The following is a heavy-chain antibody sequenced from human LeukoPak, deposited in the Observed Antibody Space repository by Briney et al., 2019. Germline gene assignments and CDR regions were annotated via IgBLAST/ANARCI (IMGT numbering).Heavy chain of an antibody. J-gene: IGHJ5*02. D-gene: IGHD6-13*01. V-gene: IGHV4-4*07. CDR1: GASISSYY. CDR2: IYTNGGT. Sequence: PSETLSLTCSVSGASISSYYWSWIRQPAGKGLEWIGRIYTNGGTNYNPSLKSQVTISLDTSRNHFSLKLSFVTAADTAVYYCVRDGRQQVAQDWFDPWGQGTLVTVSS. CDR3: VRDGRQQVAQDWFDP.